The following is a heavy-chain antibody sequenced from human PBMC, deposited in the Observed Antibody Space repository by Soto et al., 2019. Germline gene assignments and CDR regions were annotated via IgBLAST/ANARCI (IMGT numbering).Heavy chain of an antibody. Sequence: PSETLSLTCTVSGGSISSSSYYWGWIRQPPGKGLEWIGSIYYSGSTYYNPSLKSRVTISVDTSKDQFSLKLSSVTAADTAVYYCAREDSSGYPYNWFDPWGQGTLVTVSS. D-gene: IGHD3-22*01. J-gene: IGHJ5*02. CDR3: AREDSSGYPYNWFDP. CDR2: IYYSGST. CDR1: GGSISSSSYY. V-gene: IGHV4-39*01.